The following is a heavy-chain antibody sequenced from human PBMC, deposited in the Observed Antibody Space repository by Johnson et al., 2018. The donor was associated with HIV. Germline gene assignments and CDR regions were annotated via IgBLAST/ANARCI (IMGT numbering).Heavy chain of an antibody. CDR2: INQDGSAK. J-gene: IGHJ3*02. D-gene: IGHD3-22*01. CDR3: VRGRDSSGYGVAFDI. CDR1: GFTFSTYW. V-gene: IGHV3-7*05. Sequence: VQLVESGGGLVQPGGSLRLSCAASGFTFSTYWMNWVRQAPGKGLEWLANINQDGSAKYSVDSLKGRFTISRDNVKNSLHLQMNSLGVEDADVYYGVRGRDSSGYGVAFDIWGEGTVVTVSS.